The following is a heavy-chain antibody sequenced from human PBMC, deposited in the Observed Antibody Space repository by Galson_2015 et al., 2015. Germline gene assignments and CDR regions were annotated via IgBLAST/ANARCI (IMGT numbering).Heavy chain of an antibody. V-gene: IGHV1-69*13. J-gene: IGHJ4*02. CDR3: AREGIAGPANPVDS. D-gene: IGHD6-13*01. Sequence: SVKVSCKASGGTFSTYAINWVRHAPGHGLEWMEGITPMFGTAKYAQKFQGRVMITADESKSTVYMELRSLKSEDTAVYYCAREGIAGPANPVDSWGQGTLVTVSS. CDR1: GGTFSTYA. CDR2: ITPMFGTA.